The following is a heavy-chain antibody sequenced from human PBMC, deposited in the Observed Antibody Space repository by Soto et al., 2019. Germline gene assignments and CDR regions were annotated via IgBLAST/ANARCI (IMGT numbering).Heavy chain of an antibody. CDR1: GGTFSSYA. CDR2: IIPIFVTA. V-gene: IGHV1-69*06. Sequence: ASVKVSCKASGGTFSSYAISWVRQAPGQGLEWMGGIIPIFVTANYAQKFQGRVTITADKSTSTAYMELSSLRSEDTPVYYCARDISVGELPLRGMDVWGQGTTVTV. J-gene: IGHJ6*02. CDR3: ARDISVGELPLRGMDV. D-gene: IGHD3-10*01.